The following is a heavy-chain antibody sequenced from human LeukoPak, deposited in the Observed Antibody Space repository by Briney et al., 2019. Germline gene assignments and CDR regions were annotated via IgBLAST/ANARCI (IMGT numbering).Heavy chain of an antibody. Sequence: PGGSLRLSCAASGFTFSSYAMSWVRQAPGKGLEWVSTISGSGGSTYYADSVKGRFTISRDNSKNTLYLQMNSLRAEDTAVYYCAKGVYCSGGSCYRNNWFDPWGQGTLVTVSS. CDR2: ISGSGGST. J-gene: IGHJ5*02. V-gene: IGHV3-23*01. CDR1: GFTFSSYA. CDR3: AKGVYCSGGSCYRNNWFDP. D-gene: IGHD2-15*01.